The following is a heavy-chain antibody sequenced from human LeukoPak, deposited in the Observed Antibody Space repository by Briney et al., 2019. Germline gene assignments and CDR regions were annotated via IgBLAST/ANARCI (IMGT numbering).Heavy chain of an antibody. D-gene: IGHD2-2*01. V-gene: IGHV3-30-3*01. CDR2: ISYDGSNK. CDR1: GFTFSSYA. J-gene: IGHJ3*02. CDR3: ARDVGHCSSTSCYWDAFDI. Sequence: GGSLRLSCAASGFTFSSYAMHWVRQAPGKGLEWVAVISYDGSNKYYADSVKGRFTISRDNSKNTLYLQMNSLRAEDTAVYYCARDVGHCSSTSCYWDAFDIWGQGTMVTVSS.